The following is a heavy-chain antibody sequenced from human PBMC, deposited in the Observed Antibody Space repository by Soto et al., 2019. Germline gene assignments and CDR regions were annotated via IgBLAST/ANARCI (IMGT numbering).Heavy chain of an antibody. CDR2: IYPGDSDT. CDR1: GYSFTSYW. CDR3: ARTIPPPDFWSGYSSPRLDY. D-gene: IGHD3-3*01. V-gene: IGHV5-51*01. J-gene: IGHJ4*02. Sequence: GESLKISCKGSGYSFTSYWIGWVRQMPGKGLEWMGIIYPGDSDTRYSPSFQGQVTISADKSISTAYLQWSSLKASDTAMYYCARTIPPPDFWSGYSSPRLDYWGQGTLVTVSS.